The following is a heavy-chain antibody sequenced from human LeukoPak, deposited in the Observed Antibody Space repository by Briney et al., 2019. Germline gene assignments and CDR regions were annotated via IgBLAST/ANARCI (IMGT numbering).Heavy chain of an antibody. Sequence: GGSLRLSCAASGFTFSNAWMSWVRQAPGKGLEWVGCIKSKTDGGTTDYAAPVKGRFTISRDDSKNTLYLQMSSLKTEDTAVYFCTTGGWDEGYFDYWGQGTLVTVSS. CDR2: IKSKTDGGTT. D-gene: IGHD1-26*01. J-gene: IGHJ4*02. CDR3: TTGGWDEGYFDY. CDR1: GFTFSNAW. V-gene: IGHV3-15*01.